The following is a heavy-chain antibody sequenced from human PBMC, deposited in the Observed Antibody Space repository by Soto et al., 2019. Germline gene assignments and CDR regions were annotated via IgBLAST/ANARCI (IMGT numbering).Heavy chain of an antibody. D-gene: IGHD6-13*01. CDR3: VKDESINWYSGHFRH. CDR1: GFAFDDYA. Sequence: GGSLRLSCAASGFAFDDYAMHWVRQVPGKGLEWVSGINWNSGSIGYADSVKGRFAISRDNAKNSLHLQMNSLRAEDTAFYYCVKDESINWYSGHFRHWGQGTLVTVSS. J-gene: IGHJ1*01. CDR2: INWNSGSI. V-gene: IGHV3-9*01.